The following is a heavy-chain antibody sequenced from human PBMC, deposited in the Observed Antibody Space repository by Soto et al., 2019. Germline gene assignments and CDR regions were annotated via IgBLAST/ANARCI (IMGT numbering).Heavy chain of an antibody. V-gene: IGHV4-59*08. J-gene: IGHJ6*03. Sequence: QVQLQESGPGLVTPSETLSLTCSVSGGSISGHYWSWVRQTPGKGLEWIGYIYYSGSTNYNPSLKSRVTISVDTSKNQFSLRLTSVTAADTAVYYCARGPYYDLIWNYYYMDVWGKGTTVTVSS. CDR2: IYYSGST. CDR1: GGSISGHY. CDR3: ARGPYYDLIWNYYYMDV. D-gene: IGHD3-16*01.